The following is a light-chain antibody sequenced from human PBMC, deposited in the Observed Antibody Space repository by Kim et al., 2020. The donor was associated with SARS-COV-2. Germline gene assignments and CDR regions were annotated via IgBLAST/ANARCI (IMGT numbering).Light chain of an antibody. CDR1: QGISNS. Sequence: DIQMTQSPSSLSSSVGDRVTITCRASQGISNSLAWYQQKPGKVPRLLISAASTLQSGVPSRFSGSGSGTDFTLTISSLQPEDVATYYWQKYNRAPITFGGGTKVDIK. CDR3: QKYNRAPIT. J-gene: IGKJ4*01. V-gene: IGKV1-27*01. CDR2: AAS.